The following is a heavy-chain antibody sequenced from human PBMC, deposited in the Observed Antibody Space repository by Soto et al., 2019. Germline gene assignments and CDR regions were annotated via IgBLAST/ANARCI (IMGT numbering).Heavy chain of an antibody. V-gene: IGHV1-69*13. J-gene: IGHJ6*02. CDR3: ARGDYGSGSQRYYYYGMDV. Sequence: SVKVSCKASGGTFSSYAISWVRQAPGQGLEWMGGIIPIFGTANYAQKFQGRVTITADESTSTAYMELSSLRSEDTAVYYCARGDYGSGSQRYYYYGMDVWGQGTTVTVSS. CDR1: GGTFSSYA. D-gene: IGHD3-10*01. CDR2: IIPIFGTA.